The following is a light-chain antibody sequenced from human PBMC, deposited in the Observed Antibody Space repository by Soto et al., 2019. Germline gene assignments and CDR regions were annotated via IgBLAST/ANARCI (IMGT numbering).Light chain of an antibody. CDR1: QSVSSN. CDR3: QQYNNWPPVT. Sequence: EIVMTQSPATLSVSPGERATLSCRASQSVSSNLAWYQQKPGQAPRLLIYGASTRATGIPARFSGSGSGTEVTLTISSLQSEDFAGDYCQQYNNWPPVTFGQGTKVEIK. J-gene: IGKJ1*01. CDR2: GAS. V-gene: IGKV3-15*01.